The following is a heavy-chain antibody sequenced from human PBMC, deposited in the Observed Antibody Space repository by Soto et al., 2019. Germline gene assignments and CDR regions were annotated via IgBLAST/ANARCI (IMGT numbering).Heavy chain of an antibody. CDR2: INHRGSL. V-gene: IGHV4-31*03. J-gene: IGHJ6*02. CDR3: ARELPQRQGRNMDV. D-gene: IGHD1-1*01. Sequence: TLALTCTASGGSLRSGDKYWTWIRHRPGEGLEWFGYINHRGSLYYNPSLKSRVSMSVDTSKNQFSLNLSSVTAADTAVYYCARELPQRQGRNMDVWGQGTTVTVSS. CDR1: GGSLRSGDKY.